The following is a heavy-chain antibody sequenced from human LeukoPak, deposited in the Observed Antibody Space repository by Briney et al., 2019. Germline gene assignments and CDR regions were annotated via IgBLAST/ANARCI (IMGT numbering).Heavy chain of an antibody. CDR2: IYHSWST. V-gene: IGHV4-39*07. Sequence: PSETLSLTCSVSGGSINSNNIYWVWIRQPPGMGLEWIVSIYHSWSTYYNPSLKSRVTTSIDTSKNQFSLKLTSVTAADTAVYYCVRAVGGWNSYYYHYIDVWGKGTTVTVSS. CDR1: GGSINSNNIY. D-gene: IGHD1-26*01. J-gene: IGHJ6*03. CDR3: VRAVGGWNSYYYHYIDV.